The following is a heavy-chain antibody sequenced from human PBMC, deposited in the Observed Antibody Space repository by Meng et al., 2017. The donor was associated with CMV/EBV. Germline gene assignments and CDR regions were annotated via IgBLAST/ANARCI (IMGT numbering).Heavy chain of an antibody. CDR3: ARGGYDLGGYFFDY. V-gene: IGHV3-30*04. D-gene: IGHD5-12*01. CDR2: VSYDGSNK. J-gene: IGHJ4*02. CDR1: GFIFSRYA. Sequence: GGSLRLSCAASGFIFSRYAMHWVRQAPGKGLEWVSVVSYDGSNKYYADSVKGRFTISRDNSKTLYLQMNTLRIEDTAVYYCARGGYDLGGYFFDYWGQGTQVTVSS.